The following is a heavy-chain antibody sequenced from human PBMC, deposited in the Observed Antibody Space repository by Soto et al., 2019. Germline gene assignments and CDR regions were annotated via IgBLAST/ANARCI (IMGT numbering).Heavy chain of an antibody. Sequence: GASAKVSCKASGGTFSSYAISWVRQAPGQGLEWMGGIIPIFGTANYAQKFQGRVTITADESTSTAYMELSSLRSEDTAVYYCARGIAARHYYYYYYGMAVWGQGTTVTVSS. CDR1: GGTFSSYA. J-gene: IGHJ6*02. CDR2: IIPIFGTA. CDR3: ARGIAARHYYYYYYGMAV. V-gene: IGHV1-69*13. D-gene: IGHD6-6*01.